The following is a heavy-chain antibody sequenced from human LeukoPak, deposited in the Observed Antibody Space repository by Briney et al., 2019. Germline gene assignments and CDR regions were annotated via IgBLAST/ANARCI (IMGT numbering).Heavy chain of an antibody. Sequence: ASVKVSCKASGYTFTGYYMHWVRQAPGQGLEWMGRINPNSGGTNYAQKFQGRVTMTRDTSISTAYMELSRLRSDDTAVYYCARVLAAGSSYYYGIDVWGQGTTVTVSS. J-gene: IGHJ6*02. CDR3: ARVLAAGSSYYYGIDV. CDR2: INPNSGGT. V-gene: IGHV1-2*06. CDR1: GYTFTGYY. D-gene: IGHD6-13*01.